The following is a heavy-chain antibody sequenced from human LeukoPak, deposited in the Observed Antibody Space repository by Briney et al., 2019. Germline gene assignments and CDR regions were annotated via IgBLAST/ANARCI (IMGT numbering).Heavy chain of an antibody. J-gene: IGHJ4*02. Sequence: GGSLRLSCVASGFTFRSYSMNWVRQAPGKGLEWVSYISSTSGTIYYADSMKGRFTISRDNAKNSLYLQMNSLRAEDTAVYYCARGRGGVSDYWGQGTLVTVSS. D-gene: IGHD3-16*01. V-gene: IGHV3-48*04. CDR3: ARGRGGVSDY. CDR2: ISSTSGTI. CDR1: GFTFRSYS.